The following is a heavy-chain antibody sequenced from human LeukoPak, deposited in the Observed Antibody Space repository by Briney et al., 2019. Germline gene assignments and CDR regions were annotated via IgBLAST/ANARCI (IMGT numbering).Heavy chain of an antibody. D-gene: IGHD3-10*01. Sequence: SETLSPTCAVSGGSISSSNWWSWVRQPPGKGLEWIGEIYHSGSTNYNPSLKSRVTISVDKSKNQFSLKLSSVTAADTAVYYCARGGRRGSGIYGMDVWGKGTTVTVSS. CDR2: IYHSGST. V-gene: IGHV4-4*02. J-gene: IGHJ6*04. CDR1: GGSISSSNW. CDR3: ARGGRRGSGIYGMDV.